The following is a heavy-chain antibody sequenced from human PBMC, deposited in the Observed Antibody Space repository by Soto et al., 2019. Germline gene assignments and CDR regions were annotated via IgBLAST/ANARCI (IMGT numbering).Heavy chain of an antibody. V-gene: IGHV3-21*01. Sequence: GGSLRLSCAASGFTFSSYSMNWVRQAPGKGLEWVSSISSSSSYIYYADSVKGRFTISRDNAKNSLYLQMNSLRAEDTAVYYCARDLRIVATPFKGDYYYGMDVWGQGTTVTVSS. CDR2: ISSSSSYI. D-gene: IGHD5-12*01. CDR1: GFTFSSYS. CDR3: ARDLRIVATPFKGDYYYGMDV. J-gene: IGHJ6*02.